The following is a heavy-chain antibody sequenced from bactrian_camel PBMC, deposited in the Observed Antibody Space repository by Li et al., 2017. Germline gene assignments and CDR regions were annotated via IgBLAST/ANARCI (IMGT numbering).Heavy chain of an antibody. CDR3: VAQCRLTNY. D-gene: IGHD7*01. CDR2: INTGGRTT. Sequence: QLVESGGGLVQPGGSLRLSCVASGFTVNTYYMTWVRQAPGKGLEWVSTINTGGRTTYYADSVKGRFTIFRDNAKSTLYLQMNSLKIEDTAVYYCVAQCRLTNYWGQGTQVTVS. CDR1: GFTVNTYY. V-gene: IGHV3S28*01. J-gene: IGHJ4*01.